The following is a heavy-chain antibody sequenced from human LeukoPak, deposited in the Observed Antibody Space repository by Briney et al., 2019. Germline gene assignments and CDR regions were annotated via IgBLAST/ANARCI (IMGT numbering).Heavy chain of an antibody. CDR2: IYYSGST. Sequence: SETLSLTCTVSGGSISSGGYYRSWIRQHPGKGLEWIGYIYYSGSTYYNPSLKSRVTISVDTSKNQFSLKLSSVTAADTAVYYCARATMVRGVPHYYYYYYMDVWGKGTTVTVSS. J-gene: IGHJ6*03. CDR3: ARATMVRGVPHYYYYYYMDV. D-gene: IGHD3-10*01. V-gene: IGHV4-31*03. CDR1: GGSISSGGYY.